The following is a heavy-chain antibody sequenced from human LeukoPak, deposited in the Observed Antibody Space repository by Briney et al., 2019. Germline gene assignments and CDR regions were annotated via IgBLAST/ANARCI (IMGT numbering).Heavy chain of an antibody. Sequence: GASVKVSCKASGGTFSSYAISWVRQAPGQGLEWMGGIIPIFGTANYAQKFQGRVTITADKSTSTAYMELSSLRSEDTAVYYCARLADILTGYFDYWGQGTLVTVSS. CDR3: ARLADILTGYFDY. J-gene: IGHJ4*02. CDR2: IIPIFGTA. D-gene: IGHD3-9*01. V-gene: IGHV1-69*06. CDR1: GGTFSSYA.